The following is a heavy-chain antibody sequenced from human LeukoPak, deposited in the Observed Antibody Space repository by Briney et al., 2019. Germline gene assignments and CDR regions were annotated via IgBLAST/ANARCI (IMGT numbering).Heavy chain of an antibody. J-gene: IGHJ4*02. V-gene: IGHV3-33*01. Sequence: GGSLRLSCAGSGFTFGGYGMHWFRQTPGKGLEWVAVIAYDGSRAFYADSVKRRFTISRDNSKNTMSVQMDDLRAEDTAVYYCTRYNNDHFDYWGQGTLVTVSS. CDR3: TRYNNDHFDY. CDR1: GFTFGGYG. D-gene: IGHD1-14*01. CDR2: IAYDGSRA.